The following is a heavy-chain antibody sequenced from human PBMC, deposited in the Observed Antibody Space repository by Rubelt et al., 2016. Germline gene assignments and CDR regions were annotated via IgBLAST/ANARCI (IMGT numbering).Heavy chain of an antibody. J-gene: IGHJ6*02. V-gene: IGHV3-21*01. D-gene: IGHD4-17*01. Sequence: GKGLEWVSSIIISSSFIYYADSVKGRFTISRDNDKNSLYLQMNSLRAEDTAVYYCARMMSMTTVTTSYYYGMDVWGQGNKVTVSS. CDR2: IIISSSFI. CDR3: ARMMSMTTVTTSYYYGMDV.